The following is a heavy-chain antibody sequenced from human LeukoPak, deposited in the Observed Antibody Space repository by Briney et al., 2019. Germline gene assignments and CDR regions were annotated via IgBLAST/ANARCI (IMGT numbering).Heavy chain of an antibody. D-gene: IGHD4-17*01. CDR3: ARTEGGLNWDYAAY. V-gene: IGHV1-18*04. J-gene: IGHJ4*02. CDR1: GYTFTSCG. CDR2: ISAYNGNT. Sequence: ASVKVSCKASGYTFTSCGISWVRQAPGQGLEWMGWISAYNGNTNYAQKLQGRVTMTTDTSTSTAYMELRSLRSDDTAVYYCARTEGGLNWDYAAYWGQGTLVTVSS.